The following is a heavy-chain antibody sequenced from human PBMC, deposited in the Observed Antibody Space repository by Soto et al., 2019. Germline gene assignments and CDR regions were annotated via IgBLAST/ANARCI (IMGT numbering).Heavy chain of an antibody. D-gene: IGHD3-10*01. J-gene: IGHJ6*02. Sequence: SVKVSCKASGGTFSSYAISWVRQAPGLGLEWMGGIIPIFGTANYAQKFQGRVTITADESTSTAYMELSSLRSEDTAVYYCGGGFGERYYYYYGMDVWGQGTTVTVSS. CDR1: GGTFSSYA. CDR2: IIPIFGTA. V-gene: IGHV1-69*13. CDR3: GGGFGERYYYYYGMDV.